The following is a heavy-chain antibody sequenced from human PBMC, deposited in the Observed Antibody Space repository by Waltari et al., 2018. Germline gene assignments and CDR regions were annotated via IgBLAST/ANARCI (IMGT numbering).Heavy chain of an antibody. Sequence: QVQLQQWGAGLLKPSETLSLTCAVYGGSFSGYYWSWLRQAPGKGLEWIGEINHSGSTNYNPSLKSRVTISVDTSKNQFSLKLSSVTAADTAVYYCARRYYYGSGRWYDAFDIWGQGTMVTVSS. V-gene: IGHV4-34*01. J-gene: IGHJ3*02. D-gene: IGHD3-10*01. CDR3: ARRYYYGSGRWYDAFDI. CDR1: GGSFSGYY. CDR2: INHSGST.